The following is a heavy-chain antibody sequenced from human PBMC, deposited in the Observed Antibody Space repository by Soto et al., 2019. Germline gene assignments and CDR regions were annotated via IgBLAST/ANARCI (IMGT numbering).Heavy chain of an antibody. CDR2: MNPNSANT. Sequence: GASVKVSCKASGYTFTSYDINWVRQATGQGLEWMGWMNPNSANTGYAQKFQGRVTMTRDTSIYTAYMELSSLTSDDTAVYYCARGQVGATYRCFDPWGQGTLVTVSS. D-gene: IGHD1-26*01. CDR3: ARGQVGATYRCFDP. J-gene: IGHJ5*02. CDR1: GYTFTSYD. V-gene: IGHV1-8*01.